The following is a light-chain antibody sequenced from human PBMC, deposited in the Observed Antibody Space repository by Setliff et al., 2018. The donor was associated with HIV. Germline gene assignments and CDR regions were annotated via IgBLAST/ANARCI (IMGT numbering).Light chain of an antibody. CDR2: DVN. J-gene: IGLJ1*01. Sequence: ALAQPASVSGSPGQSITISCTGTSSDVGGYKYVSWYQQHPGKAPKLIIYDVNNRPSGVSNRISGSKSGNTASLTISGLQAEDEADYYCSSYTSSTPLYVFGTGTKVTVL. V-gene: IGLV2-14*03. CDR1: SSDVGGYKY. CDR3: SSYTSSTPLYV.